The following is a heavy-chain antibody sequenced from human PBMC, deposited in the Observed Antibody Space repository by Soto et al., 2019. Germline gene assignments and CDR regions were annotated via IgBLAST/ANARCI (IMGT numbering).Heavy chain of an antibody. CDR2: ILSSGGSI. CDR1: GVTFSSFS. J-gene: IGHJ6*03. V-gene: IGHV3-21*01. D-gene: IGHD6-6*01. Sequence: EVQLVESGGGLVKPGGSLRLSCAASGVTFSSFSFNWVRQAPGKGLEWVSFILSSGGSIYYADSGKGRFTISRDNAKNSLYMQMNSLKDEDTDVYYCVRDSGAQLVRRGFSYYYMDVWGKGTTVTVSS. CDR3: VRDSGAQLVRRGFSYYYMDV.